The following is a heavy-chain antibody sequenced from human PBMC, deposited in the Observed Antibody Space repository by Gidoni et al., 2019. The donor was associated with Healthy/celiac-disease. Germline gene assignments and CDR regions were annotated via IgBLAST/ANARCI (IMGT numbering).Heavy chain of an antibody. V-gene: IGHV4-59*01. CDR1: GCSISSYY. CDR2: IYYSGST. D-gene: IGHD6-6*01. Sequence: QVQLQESGPGLVKPSEPLSLTCTVSGCSISSYYWSWIRQPPGKGLEWIGYIYYSGSTNYNPSLKSRVTISVDTSKNQFSLKLSSVTAADTAVYYCARDPSYSSSSYNWFDPWGQGTLVTVSS. J-gene: IGHJ5*02. CDR3: ARDPSYSSSSYNWFDP.